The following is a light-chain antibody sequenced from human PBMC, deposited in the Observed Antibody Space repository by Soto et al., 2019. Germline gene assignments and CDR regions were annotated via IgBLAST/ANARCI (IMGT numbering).Light chain of an antibody. CDR3: QQYYRQAT. CDR1: QSISSW. V-gene: IGKV1-5*01. Sequence: DIQMTQSPSTLSESVGDRVTITFRASQSISSWLAWYQQKPGKAPKLLIYDASSLKSGVPSRFSGSGSGTEFTLTISSLQPDDFATYYCQQYYRQATFGQGTKVDIK. CDR2: DAS. J-gene: IGKJ1*01.